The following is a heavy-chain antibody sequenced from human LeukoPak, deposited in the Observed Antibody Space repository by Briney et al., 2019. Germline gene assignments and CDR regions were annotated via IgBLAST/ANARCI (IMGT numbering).Heavy chain of an antibody. V-gene: IGHV1-18*01. D-gene: IGHD2-15*01. CDR1: GYTFTSYG. J-gene: IGHJ6*03. CDR2: ISAYNGNT. Sequence: ASVKVSCKASGYTFTSYGISWVRQAPGQGLEWMGWISAYNGNTNYAQKLQGRVTMTTDTSTSTAYMELRSLRSDDTAVYYCARGPGIDRYCSGGSCYSPTFYYYYYYMDVWGKGTTVTVSS. CDR3: ARGPGIDRYCSGGSCYSPTFYYYYYYMDV.